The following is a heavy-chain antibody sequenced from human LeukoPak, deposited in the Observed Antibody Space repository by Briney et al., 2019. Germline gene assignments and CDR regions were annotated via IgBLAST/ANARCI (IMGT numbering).Heavy chain of an antibody. CDR1: GYTFTSYG. CDR2: ISAYNGNT. Sequence: GASVKVSCKASGYTFTSYGISWVRQAPGQGLEWMGWISAYNGNTNYAQKLQGRVTMTTDTSTSTAYMGLRSLRSDDTAVYYCARYCSGGSCYGTDDAFDIWGQGTMVTVSS. V-gene: IGHV1-18*01. D-gene: IGHD2-15*01. CDR3: ARYCSGGSCYGTDDAFDI. J-gene: IGHJ3*02.